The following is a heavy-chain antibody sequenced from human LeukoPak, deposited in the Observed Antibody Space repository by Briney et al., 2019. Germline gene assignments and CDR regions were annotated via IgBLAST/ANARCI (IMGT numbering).Heavy chain of an antibody. V-gene: IGHV1-24*01. CDR2: FDPEDGET. CDR3: ATRYYDSSGYYYGIDY. Sequence: ASVKVSCKVSGYTLTELSMHWVRQAPGKGLEWMGGFDPEDGETIYAQKFQGRVTMTEDTSTDTAYMELSSLRSEDTAVYYCATRYYDSSGYYYGIDYWDQGTLVTVSS. D-gene: IGHD3-22*01. J-gene: IGHJ4*02. CDR1: GYTLTELS.